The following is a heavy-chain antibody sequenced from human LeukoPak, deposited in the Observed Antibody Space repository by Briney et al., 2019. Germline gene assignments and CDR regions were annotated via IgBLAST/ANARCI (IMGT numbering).Heavy chain of an antibody. J-gene: IGHJ4*02. CDR3: TSCSSISCYTFDFDY. V-gene: IGHV3-49*04. Sequence: PGGSLRLSCTASGFTFGDYAMSWVRQAPGKGLEWVGFIRSKAYGGTTEYAASVKDRSTISRDDSKSIAYLQMNSLKTEDTAVYYCTSCSSISCYTFDFDYWGQGTLVTVSS. CDR2: IRSKAYGGTT. CDR1: GFTFGDYA. D-gene: IGHD2-2*02.